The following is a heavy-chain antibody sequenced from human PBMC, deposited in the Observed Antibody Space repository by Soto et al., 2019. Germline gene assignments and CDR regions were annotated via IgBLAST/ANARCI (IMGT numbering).Heavy chain of an antibody. V-gene: IGHV3-30-3*01. J-gene: IGHJ3*02. CDR2: ISDDGSGK. CDR1: GFTFSTYA. CDR3: AREAEAFDI. Sequence: QVQLVESGGGVVQPGRSLRLSCTASGFTFSTYAMHWVRQAPGKGLEWVAIISDDGSGKYYTDSVEGRFTISRDNSKSTLYLQIRSLRAEDTAVYYCAREAEAFDIWGQGTMVTVSS.